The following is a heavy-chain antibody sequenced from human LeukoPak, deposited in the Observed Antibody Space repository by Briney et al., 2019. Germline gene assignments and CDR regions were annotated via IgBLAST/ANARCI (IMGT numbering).Heavy chain of an antibody. CDR3: TREVVKVAIMPFPYYYYYMDV. D-gene: IGHD2-2*02. V-gene: IGHV1-18*01. Sequence: ASVKVSCKASGYTFTSYGISWVRQAPGQGLEWMGWISAYNGNTNYAQKLQGRVTMTTDTSTSTAYMELRSLRSDDTAVYYWTREVVKVAIMPFPYYYYYMDVWGKGTTVTVSS. J-gene: IGHJ6*03. CDR2: ISAYNGNT. CDR1: GYTFTSYG.